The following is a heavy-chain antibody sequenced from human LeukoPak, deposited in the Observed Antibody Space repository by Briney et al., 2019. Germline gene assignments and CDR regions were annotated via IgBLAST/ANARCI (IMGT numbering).Heavy chain of an antibody. V-gene: IGHV3-23*01. CDR1: GFTFRSYA. CDR2: ITGGGGT. J-gene: IGHJ4*02. CDR3: AKVIALDTSMGIFDY. Sequence: GGSLRLSCAASGFTFRSYAMSWVRQAPGKGLEWVSGITGGGGTYYADSVKGRFSISRDNSKNTLYLQMNSLRAEDTAVYYCAKVIALDTSMGIFDYWGQGTLVTVSS. D-gene: IGHD5-18*01.